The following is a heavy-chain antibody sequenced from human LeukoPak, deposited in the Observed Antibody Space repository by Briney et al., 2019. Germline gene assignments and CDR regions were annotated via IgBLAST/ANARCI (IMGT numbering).Heavy chain of an antibody. CDR2: INPSGDPT. Sequence: ASVKVSCKASGYTFTGYYMHWVRQAPGQGLEWVGIINPSGDPTTYAQKFQGRVTMTSDMSTSTVYMELSSLRSEDTAVYYCARSSGYYSSLFYMHVWGQGTMVTVSS. J-gene: IGHJ3*01. V-gene: IGHV1-46*01. D-gene: IGHD3-22*01. CDR3: ARSSGYYSSLFYMHV. CDR1: GYTFTGYY.